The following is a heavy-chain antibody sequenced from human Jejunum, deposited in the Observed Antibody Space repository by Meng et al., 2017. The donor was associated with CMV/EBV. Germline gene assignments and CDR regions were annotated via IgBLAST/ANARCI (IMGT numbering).Heavy chain of an antibody. D-gene: IGHD2-2*02. CDR2: INPNSGGS. CDR1: GYTFTGYY. V-gene: IGHV1-2*02. Sequence: SGYTFTGYYMHWVRQAPGQGLEWMGWINPNSGGSNYAQKFQGRVTMTRDTSISTAYMELSRLRSDDTAVYYCARAHCSSSTCYKDYWGQGTLVTVSS. J-gene: IGHJ4*02. CDR3: ARAHCSSSTCYKDY.